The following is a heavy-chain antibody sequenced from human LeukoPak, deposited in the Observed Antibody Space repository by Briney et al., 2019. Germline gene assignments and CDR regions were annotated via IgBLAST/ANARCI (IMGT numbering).Heavy chain of an antibody. J-gene: IGHJ4*02. CDR1: GYTFTSYG. CDR3: ARGPGEGGSSGYYYGKPEDPAEYYFYY. CDR2: ISAYNGNT. V-gene: IGHV1-18*01. D-gene: IGHD3-22*01. Sequence: ASVKVSCKASGYTFTSYGISWVRQAPGQGLEWMGWISAYNGNTNYAQKLQGRVTMTTDTSTSTAYMELSSLRSEDTAVYYCARGPGEGGSSGYYYGKPEDPAEYYFYYWGQGTLVTVSS.